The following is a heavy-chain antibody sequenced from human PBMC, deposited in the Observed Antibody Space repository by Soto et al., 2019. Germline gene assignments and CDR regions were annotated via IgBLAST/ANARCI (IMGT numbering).Heavy chain of an antibody. CDR1: GESVSSNSAA. V-gene: IGHV6-1*01. CDR2: TYYRSKWYN. D-gene: IGHD6-13*01. Sequence: PSQTLSLPCAISGESVSSNSAAWNWIRQSPSRGLEWLGRTYYRSKWYNDYAVSVKSRITINPDTSKNQFSLQLNSVTPEDTAVYYCARVPRAAAGWSWFDPWGQGTLVTVSS. CDR3: ARVPRAAAGWSWFDP. J-gene: IGHJ5*02.